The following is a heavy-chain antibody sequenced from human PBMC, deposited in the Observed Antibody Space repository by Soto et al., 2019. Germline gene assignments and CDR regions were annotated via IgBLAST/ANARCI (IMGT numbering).Heavy chain of an antibody. J-gene: IGHJ5*02. Sequence: ASVKVSCKASGFSFTGYYIHWLSQAPGQGLEWMGWINAHSGGTEYAQKFQGRVTLTRDTSIATAYLTLTSLTSDDTAFYYCAKDLTRQLAYWLDPWGQGTQVTVSS. CDR3: AKDLTRQLAYWLDP. D-gene: IGHD6-6*01. V-gene: IGHV1-2*02. CDR1: GFSFTGYY. CDR2: INAHSGGT.